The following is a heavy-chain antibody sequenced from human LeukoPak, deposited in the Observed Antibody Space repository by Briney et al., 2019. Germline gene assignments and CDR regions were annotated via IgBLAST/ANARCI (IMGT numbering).Heavy chain of an antibody. D-gene: IGHD6-6*01. CDR3: ARDGVVRGIAARRVWFDP. V-gene: IGHV4-38-2*02. J-gene: IGHJ5*02. CDR2: IYHSGST. Sequence: SETLSLTCTVSGYSISSGYYWGWIRQPPGKGLEWIGSIYHSGSTYYNPSLKSRVTISVDTSKNQFSLKLSSVTAADTAVYYCARDGVVRGIAARRVWFDPWGQGTLVTVSS. CDR1: GYSISSGYY.